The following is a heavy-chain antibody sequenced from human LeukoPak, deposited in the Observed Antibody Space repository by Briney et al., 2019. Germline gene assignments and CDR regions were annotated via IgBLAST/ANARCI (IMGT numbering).Heavy chain of an antibody. J-gene: IGHJ4*02. CDR1: GGSISSSSYY. CDR2: IYSSGST. CDR3: ALASPGYFDY. V-gene: IGHV4-39*01. Sequence: PSETLSLTCTVSGGSISSSSYYWGWIRQPPGKGLECIGSIYSSGSTYYNLSLKRRVTISVDTYKNQFSLKLSSVTAADTAVYYCALASPGYFDYWGQGTLVTVSS.